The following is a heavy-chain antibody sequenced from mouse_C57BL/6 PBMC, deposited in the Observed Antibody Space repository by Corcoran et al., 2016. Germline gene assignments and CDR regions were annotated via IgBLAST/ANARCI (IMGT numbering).Heavy chain of an antibody. V-gene: IGHV8-12*01. Sequence: QVTLKESGTGKLKSSQTLSLTCSFSGFSLSTSGKGVSWIRQPSGKGLEWLAHIYWDDAKRYNPSLKSRLTISKDTSRNTVFLKITSVDTADTATYYCARRAHDLTGTLDYWGQGTTLTVSS. D-gene: IGHD4-1*01. J-gene: IGHJ2*01. CDR3: ARRAHDLTGTLDY. CDR1: GFSLSTSGKG. CDR2: IYWDDAK.